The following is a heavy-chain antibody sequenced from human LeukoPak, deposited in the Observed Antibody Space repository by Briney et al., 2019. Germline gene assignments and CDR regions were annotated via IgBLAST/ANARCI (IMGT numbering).Heavy chain of an antibody. D-gene: IGHD3-22*01. V-gene: IGHV3-13*04. J-gene: IGHJ3*02. CDR3: AKDISPAYDSSGYLAFDI. CDR2: IGTAGDT. Sequence: GGSLRLSCAASGFIFSSYDMHWVRQATGKGLEWVSAIGTAGDTYYPGSVKGRFTISRDNSKNTLYLQMNSLRAEDTAVYYCAKDISPAYDSSGYLAFDIWGQGTMVTVSS. CDR1: GFIFSSYD.